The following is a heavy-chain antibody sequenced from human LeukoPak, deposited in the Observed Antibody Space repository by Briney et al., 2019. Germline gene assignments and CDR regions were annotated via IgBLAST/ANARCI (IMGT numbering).Heavy chain of an antibody. CDR1: GFTFSSYA. CDR3: AKGSYDYVWGSYQPLGY. Sequence: GGSLRLSCAASGFTFSSYAMSWVRQAPGKGLEWVSAISGSGGSTYYADSVKGRFTISRDNSKNTLYLQMNSLRAEDTAVYYCAKGSYDYVWGSYQPLGYWGQGTLVTVSS. J-gene: IGHJ4*02. V-gene: IGHV3-23*01. CDR2: ISGSGGST. D-gene: IGHD3-16*02.